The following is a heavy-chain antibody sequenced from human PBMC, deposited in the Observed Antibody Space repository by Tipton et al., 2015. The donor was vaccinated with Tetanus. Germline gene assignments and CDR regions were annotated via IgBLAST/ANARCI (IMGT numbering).Heavy chain of an antibody. D-gene: IGHD3-16*01. V-gene: IGHV4-30-4*01. CDR3: ARDQGGGRVARLNWFDP. J-gene: IGHJ5*02. CDR2: IYYSGST. CDR1: GGSITKDY. Sequence: TLSLTCNVSGGSITKDYWSWIRQPPGKGLESIGYIYYSGSTFYNPSLKSRVTMSVDTSKNQFSLNLTSVTAADTAVYYCARDQGGGRVARLNWFDPWGQGTLVTVSS.